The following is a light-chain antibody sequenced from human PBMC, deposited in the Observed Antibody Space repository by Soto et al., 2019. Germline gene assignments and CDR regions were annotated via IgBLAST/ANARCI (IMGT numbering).Light chain of an antibody. J-gene: IGKJ1*01. CDR1: QSVSNNY. CDR3: QQYGSSGT. Sequence: EIVLTQSPGTLSLSPGERATLSCRASQSVSNNYLAWYQQQPGHSPRLLIYGASNTATGTPDSFSGSGSGTDFTLTISRLEPEDFAVYYCQQYGSSGTFGQGTKVDIK. V-gene: IGKV3-20*01. CDR2: GAS.